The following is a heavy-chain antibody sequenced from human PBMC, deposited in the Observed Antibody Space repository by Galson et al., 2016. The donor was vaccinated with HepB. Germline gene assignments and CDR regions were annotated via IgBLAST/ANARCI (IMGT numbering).Heavy chain of an antibody. CDR1: GFTFRDYG. CDR3: TRGYCSGGSCSMQDY. V-gene: IGHV3-33*01. J-gene: IGHJ4*02. CDR2: IWHGGRNK. D-gene: IGHD2-15*01. Sequence: SLRLSCAASGFTFRDYGMHWVRQAPGKGLEWVAVIWHGGRNKYYADSVKGRFTISRDNSQNTAYLEMNSLKTEDTAVYYCTRGYCSGGSCSMQDYWGQGTLVTVSS.